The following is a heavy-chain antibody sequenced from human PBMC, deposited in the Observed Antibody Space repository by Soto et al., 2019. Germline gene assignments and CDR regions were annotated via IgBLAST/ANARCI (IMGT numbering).Heavy chain of an antibody. CDR1: GYTFSTYG. Sequence: QVQLVQSAAEVKKPGASVKVSCKASGYTFSTYGITWVRQAPGQGLEWMGWISASSGSTDYAQKLQGRVTMTTDTSPSTAYMELRSLRSDDTAVYYCARVDSSGWWDLDYWGQGTLVTVS. CDR3: ARVDSSGWWDLDY. J-gene: IGHJ4*02. V-gene: IGHV1-18*01. D-gene: IGHD6-19*01. CDR2: ISASSGST.